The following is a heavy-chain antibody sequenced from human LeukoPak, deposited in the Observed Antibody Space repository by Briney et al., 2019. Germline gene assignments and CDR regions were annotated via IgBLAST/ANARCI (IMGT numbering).Heavy chain of an antibody. D-gene: IGHD2-15*01. J-gene: IGHJ4*02. CDR1: GFTVTSSA. Sequence: SVKVSCKASGFTVTSSAVQGVRQARGQRLEWMGSIVVGSGNTNYAQKFQERVTITRDMSTSTAYMELSSLRSEDTAVYYCAAGYCSGGSCYRDFDYWGQGTLVTVSS. CDR3: AAGYCSGGSCYRDFDY. V-gene: IGHV1-58*01. CDR2: IVVGSGNT.